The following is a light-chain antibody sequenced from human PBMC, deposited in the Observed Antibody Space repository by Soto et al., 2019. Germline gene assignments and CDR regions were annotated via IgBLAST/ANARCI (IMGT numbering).Light chain of an antibody. J-gene: IGLJ3*02. Sequence: QSVLTQPPSASGTPGQRVTISCSGSSSNIGSNTVNWYQQLPGTAPKLLIYSNNPRPSGVTDRFSGSKSGTSASLAISGLQSEDEADYYCAAWDDSLNGRVFGGGTKLTVL. CDR1: SSNIGSNT. V-gene: IGLV1-44*01. CDR2: SNN. CDR3: AAWDDSLNGRV.